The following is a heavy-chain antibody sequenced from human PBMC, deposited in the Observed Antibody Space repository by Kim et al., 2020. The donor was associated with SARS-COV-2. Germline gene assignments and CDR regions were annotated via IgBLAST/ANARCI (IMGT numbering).Heavy chain of an antibody. CDR1: GFTFSSYG. V-gene: IGHV3-30*03. Sequence: GGSLRLSCAASGFTFSSYGMHWVRQAPGKGLEWVAYISSDGSTKYYADSVKGRFTISRDNSKNTLYLQMNSLRDEDTAVYYCARPNFILSGCSTIDYWGEGSLV. CDR3: ARPNFILSGCSTIDY. J-gene: IGHJ4*02. CDR2: ISSDGSTK. D-gene: IGHD6-19*01.